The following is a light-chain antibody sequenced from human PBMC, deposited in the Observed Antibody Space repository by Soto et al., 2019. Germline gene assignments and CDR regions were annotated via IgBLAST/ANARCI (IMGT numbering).Light chain of an antibody. J-gene: IGLJ2*01. CDR1: SSDVGSYNL. V-gene: IGLV2-23*01. CDR2: DGS. CDR3: CSYAGSSTLV. Sequence: QSALTQPASVSGSPGQSITISCTGTSSDVGSYNLVSWYQQHPGKAPKLMIYDGSKRPSGVSNRFSGSKSGNTASLTISGLQAEDEADYYCCSYAGSSTLVFGGGTQLTV.